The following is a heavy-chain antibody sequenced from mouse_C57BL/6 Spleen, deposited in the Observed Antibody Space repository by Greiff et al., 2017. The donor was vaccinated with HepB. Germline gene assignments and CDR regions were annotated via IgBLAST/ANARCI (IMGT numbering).Heavy chain of an antibody. Sequence: EVQLVESEGGLVQPGSSMKLSCTASGFTFSDYYMAWVRQVPEKGLEWVANINYDGSSTYYLDSLKSRFIISRDNAKNILYLQMSSLKSEDTATYYCAREPPYYGSSHWYFDVWGTGTTVTVSS. CDR2: INYDGSST. CDR1: GFTFSDYY. D-gene: IGHD1-1*01. J-gene: IGHJ1*03. V-gene: IGHV5-16*01. CDR3: AREPPYYGSSHWYFDV.